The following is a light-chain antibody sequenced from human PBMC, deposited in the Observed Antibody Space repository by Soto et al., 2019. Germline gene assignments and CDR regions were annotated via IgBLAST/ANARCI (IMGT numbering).Light chain of an antibody. Sequence: DIQMTQFPSSLSASIGDRVTITCRTSQRISSYLNWYQQKPGKAPKLLIYAASSLQSGVPSRFSGSGSGTDFTLTISSLQPEDFATYYCQQYLTYPSFGQGTRWIS. J-gene: IGKJ1*01. CDR3: QQYLTYPS. CDR2: AAS. V-gene: IGKV1-39*01. CDR1: QRISSY.